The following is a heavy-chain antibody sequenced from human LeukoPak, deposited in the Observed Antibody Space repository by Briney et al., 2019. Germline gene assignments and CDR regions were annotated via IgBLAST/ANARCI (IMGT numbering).Heavy chain of an antibody. J-gene: IGHJ4*02. CDR3: ASGRDIAVAGPGGYFDY. CDR2: ISPGGGNI. CDR1: GFTFSDYH. V-gene: IGHV3-11*01. Sequence: GGSLRLSCAASGFTFSDYHMNWIRQAPGKGLEWISYISPGGGNIYLADSVKGRFTLSRDNAKNSLYPQMNSLTAEDTAVYYCASGRDIAVAGPGGYFDYWGQGTLVTVSS. D-gene: IGHD6-19*01.